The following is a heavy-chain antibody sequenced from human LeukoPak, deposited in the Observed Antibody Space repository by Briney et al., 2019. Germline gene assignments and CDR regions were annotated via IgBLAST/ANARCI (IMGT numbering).Heavy chain of an antibody. J-gene: IGHJ4*02. CDR2: IHHSGST. Sequence: SSQTLSLTCTVSGGSISSGGYYWSWIRQPPGKGLEWIGYIHHSGSTQYNPSLKSRVTISVDTSKNQFSLKLSSVTAADTAVYYCARVYTSASPLGYCSGGSCYSGTYYFDYWGQGTLVTVSS. CDR1: GGSISSGGYY. CDR3: ARVYTSASPLGYCSGGSCYSGTYYFDY. V-gene: IGHV4-30-2*01. D-gene: IGHD2-15*01.